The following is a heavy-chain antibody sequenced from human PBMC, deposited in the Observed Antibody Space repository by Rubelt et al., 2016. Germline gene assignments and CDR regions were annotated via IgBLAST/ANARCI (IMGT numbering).Heavy chain of an antibody. V-gene: IGHV4-39*01. J-gene: IGHJ4*02. CDR1: GGSISSSSYY. CDR2: IYYSGST. Sequence: QLQLQESGPGLVKPSETLSLTCTVSGGSISSSSYYWGWIRQPPGKGLEWIGSIYYSGSTYYNPSLKSRVTISVDTSKNQFSLKLGSVTAADTAVYYCAGGYYYGSGSYFPFHYWGQGTLVTVSS. D-gene: IGHD3-10*01. CDR3: AGGYYYGSGSYFPFHY.